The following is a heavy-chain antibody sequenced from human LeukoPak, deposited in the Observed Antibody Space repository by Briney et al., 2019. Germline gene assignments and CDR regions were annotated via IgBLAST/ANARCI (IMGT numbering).Heavy chain of an antibody. J-gene: IGHJ6*03. CDR1: GFTFSNYA. Sequence: PGGSLRLSCAASGFTFSNYAMNWVRQAPGKGLEWVSAISGSGGNTYYADSVKGRFTISRDNAMNSLYLQMNSLRAEDTAVYYCARDKVDIVVVPAKESDYKYYYFMDVWGKGTTVTVSS. V-gene: IGHV3-23*01. D-gene: IGHD2-2*01. CDR3: ARDKVDIVVVPAKESDYKYYYFMDV. CDR2: ISGSGGNT.